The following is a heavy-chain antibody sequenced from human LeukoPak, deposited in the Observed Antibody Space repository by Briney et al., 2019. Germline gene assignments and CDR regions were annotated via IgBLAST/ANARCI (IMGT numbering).Heavy chain of an antibody. CDR1: GFTFSSYD. CDR2: ISYDSSNK. Sequence: PGGSLRLSCVASGFTFSSYDMHWVRQAPGKGLEWVAVISYDSSNKHYADSVKGRFTISRDNSKNTLYLQMNSLRAEDTAVYYCAKDGGGYYYDSSGYSDYWGQGTLVTVSS. D-gene: IGHD3-22*01. V-gene: IGHV3-30*18. J-gene: IGHJ4*02. CDR3: AKDGGGYYYDSSGYSDY.